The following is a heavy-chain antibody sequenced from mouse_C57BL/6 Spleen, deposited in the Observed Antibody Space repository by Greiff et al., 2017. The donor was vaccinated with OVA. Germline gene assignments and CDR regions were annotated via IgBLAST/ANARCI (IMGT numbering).Heavy chain of an antibody. D-gene: IGHD1-1*01. CDR1: GYTFTDYY. CDR3: ARRDLYYGSRYYAMDY. J-gene: IGHJ4*01. Sequence: VQLQQSGPELVKPGASVKISCKASGYTFTDYYMNWVKQSHGKSLEWIGDINPNNGGTSYNQKFKGKATLTVDKSSSTAYMELRSLTSEDSAVYYCARRDLYYGSRYYAMDYWGQGTSVTVSS. CDR2: INPNNGGT. V-gene: IGHV1-26*01.